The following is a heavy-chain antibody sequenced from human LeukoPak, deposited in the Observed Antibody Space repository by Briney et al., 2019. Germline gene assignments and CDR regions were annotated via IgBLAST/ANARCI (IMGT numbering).Heavy chain of an antibody. D-gene: IGHD2-2*01. CDR2: IYYSGST. Sequence: PSETLSLTCTVSGGSISSSSYYWGWIRQPPGKGLEWIGSIYYSGSTYYNPSLKSRVTISVDTSKNQFSLKLSSVTAAATAVYYCARVLGYCSSTSCWNWFDPWGQGTLVTVSS. CDR3: ARVLGYCSSTSCWNWFDP. CDR1: GGSISSSSYY. V-gene: IGHV4-39*07. J-gene: IGHJ5*02.